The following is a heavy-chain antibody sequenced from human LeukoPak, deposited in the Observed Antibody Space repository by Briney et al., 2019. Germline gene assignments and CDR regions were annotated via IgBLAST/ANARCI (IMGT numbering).Heavy chain of an antibody. CDR3: ARVGIGKYSFDS. CDR1: GFTFSSYA. D-gene: IGHD1-1*01. Sequence: GGSLRLSCAASGFTFSSYAMHWVRQAPGKGLEWVAVISYDGSNKYYADSVKGRFTISRDNSKNTLYLQMNSLRAEDTAVYYCARVGIGKYSFDSWGQGTLVTVSS. J-gene: IGHJ4*02. V-gene: IGHV3-30-3*01. CDR2: ISYDGSNK.